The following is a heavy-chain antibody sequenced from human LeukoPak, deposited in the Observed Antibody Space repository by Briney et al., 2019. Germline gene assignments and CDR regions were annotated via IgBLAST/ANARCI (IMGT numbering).Heavy chain of an antibody. Sequence: GSLRLSCAASGFTFSSYPMSWVRQPPGMGLEWIGSIYYTGNTYYNASLKSQVSISIDTSKNQFSLKLTSVTAADTAVYYCARQTGSGLFILPGGQGTLVTVSS. CDR3: ARQTGSGLFILP. J-gene: IGHJ4*02. CDR2: IYYTGNT. D-gene: IGHD3/OR15-3a*01. V-gene: IGHV4-39*01. CDR1: GFTFSSYP.